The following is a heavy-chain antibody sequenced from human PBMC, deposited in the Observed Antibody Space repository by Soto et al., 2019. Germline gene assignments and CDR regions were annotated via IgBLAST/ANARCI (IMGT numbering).Heavy chain of an antibody. J-gene: IGHJ4*02. V-gene: IGHV1-69*02. CDR2: IIPIRGIA. D-gene: IGHD2-15*01. CDR1: GGTFSRHT. CDR3: ATRGEECSGGSCCNY. Sequence: QVQLVQSGAEVKKPGSSEKVSCKASGGTFSRHTISVVRQAPGKELAWMGRIIPIRGIANYAQKVQGRVTITADKSTSTAYMGLSSLRSEDTALYYCATRGEECSGGSCCNYWGQGTLV.